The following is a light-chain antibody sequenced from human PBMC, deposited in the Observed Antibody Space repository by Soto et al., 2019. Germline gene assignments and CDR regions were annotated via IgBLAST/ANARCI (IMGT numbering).Light chain of an antibody. Sequence: EIVLTQSPGTLSLSPGERATLSCRASQSVSSSYLAWYQQKPGQAPRLLIYGASNRATGIPDRFSGSGSGTDFTLTISRREPEDFAVFYCQQYGSSPSTFGQGTRLEIK. CDR3: QQYGSSPST. CDR2: GAS. CDR1: QSVSSSY. V-gene: IGKV3-20*01. J-gene: IGKJ5*01.